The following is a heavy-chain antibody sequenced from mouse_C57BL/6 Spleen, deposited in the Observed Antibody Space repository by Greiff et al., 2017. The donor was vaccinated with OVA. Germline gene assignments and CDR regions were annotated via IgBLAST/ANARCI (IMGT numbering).Heavy chain of an antibody. V-gene: IGHV5-17*01. D-gene: IGHD2-2*01. CDR2: ISSGSSTI. Sequence: EVMLVESGGGLVKPGGSLKLSCAASGFTFSDYGMHWVRQAPEKGLEWVAYISSGSSTIYYADTVKGRFTISRDNAKNTLFLQMTSLRSEDTAVYYCAGGAYGYDDAMDYWGQGTSVTVSS. CDR3: AGGAYGYDDAMDY. J-gene: IGHJ4*01. CDR1: GFTFSDYG.